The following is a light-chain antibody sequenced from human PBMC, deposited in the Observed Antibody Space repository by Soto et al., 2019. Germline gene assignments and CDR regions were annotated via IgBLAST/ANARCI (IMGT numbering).Light chain of an antibody. Sequence: QSVLTQPPSASGAPGQRVTISCSGSSSNIGSNYVYWYQQLPGSAPKLLIYNRNQRPSGVPDRFSASKSGTSASLAISGLRSEDEADYHCAAWDDSLSGVVFGGGTKLIVL. CDR2: NRN. J-gene: IGLJ2*01. V-gene: IGLV1-47*01. CDR3: AAWDDSLSGVV. CDR1: SSNIGSNY.